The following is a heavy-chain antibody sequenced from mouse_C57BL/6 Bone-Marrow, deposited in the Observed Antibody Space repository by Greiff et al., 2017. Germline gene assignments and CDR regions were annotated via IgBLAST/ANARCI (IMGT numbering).Heavy chain of an antibody. CDR3: TTGYYDV. V-gene: IGHV14-4*01. J-gene: IGHJ1*03. CDR2: IDPENGDT. CDR1: GFNIKDDY. Sequence: EVQLQQSGAELVRPGASVELSCTASGFNIKDDYMHWVKQRPEQGLEWIGWIDPENGDTEYASKFQGKATITADTSSNTAYLQLSSLTSEDTAVYYCTTGYYDVWGTGTTVTVSS.